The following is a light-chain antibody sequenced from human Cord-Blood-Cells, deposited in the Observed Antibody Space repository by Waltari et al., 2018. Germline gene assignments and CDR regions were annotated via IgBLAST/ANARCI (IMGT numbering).Light chain of an antibody. Sequence: SYLLTQPPSVSVAPGKTARITCGGNNIGSTSVHWYQQKPGQAPVLVIYYDSDRPSGIPERFSGSNSGNTATLTISRVEAGDEADYYCQVWDSSSDHYVFGTGTKVTVL. CDR3: QVWDSSSDHYV. CDR2: YDS. J-gene: IGLJ1*01. V-gene: IGLV3-21*04. CDR1: NIGSTS.